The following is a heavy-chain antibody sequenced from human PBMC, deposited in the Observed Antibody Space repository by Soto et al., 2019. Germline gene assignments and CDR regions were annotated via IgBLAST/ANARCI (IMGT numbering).Heavy chain of an antibody. J-gene: IGHJ4*02. V-gene: IGHV4-59*01. CDR3: ARSTMTLIEVPDN. Sequence: QVQLRQSGPRLVRPSETLSLTCTVSGGSINSYYWNWIRKPPGKELEWIGYIYYSGSTRYNPSLKSRITMSVHTSKNQISLQLRSMTAADTALYFCARSTMTLIEVPDNGGQGTPVTVSS. D-gene: IGHD3-22*01. CDR2: IYYSGST. CDR1: GGSINSYY.